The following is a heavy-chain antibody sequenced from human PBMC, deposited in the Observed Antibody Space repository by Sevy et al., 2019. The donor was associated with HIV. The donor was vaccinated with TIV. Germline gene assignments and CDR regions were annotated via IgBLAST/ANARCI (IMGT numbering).Heavy chain of an antibody. J-gene: IGHJ4*02. CDR2: INSDGTTT. V-gene: IGHV3-74*01. CDR1: GFNFASYW. D-gene: IGHD3-10*01. Sequence: GGSLRLSCAASGFNFASYWMHWVRQSPGKGLVWVSRINSDGTTTKYADSVRGRFTMSRDNAKNTLFLQINSLRPEDTAVYYCARGGILYFGAIDNWGQGTLVTVSS. CDR3: ARGGILYFGAIDN.